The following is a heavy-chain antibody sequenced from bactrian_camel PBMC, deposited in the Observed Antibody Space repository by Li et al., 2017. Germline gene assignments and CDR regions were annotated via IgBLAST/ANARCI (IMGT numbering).Heavy chain of an antibody. CDR1: GYTYSSAC. Sequence: QLVESGGGSVQAGGSLRLSCAASGYTYSSACMGWFRQAPGKEREGVAAIDSDGITSYADSVKGRFNISKDSAKNTLYLGMNSLKPEDTGMYYCASECINGSPFYQKGYRYWGQGTQVTVS. D-gene: IGHD2*01. CDR3: ASECINGSPFYQKGYRY. CDR2: IDSDGIT. J-gene: IGHJ4*01. V-gene: IGHV3S53*01.